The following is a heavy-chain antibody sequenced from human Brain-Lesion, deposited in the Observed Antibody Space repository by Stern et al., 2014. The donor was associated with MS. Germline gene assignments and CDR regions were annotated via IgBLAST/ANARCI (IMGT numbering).Heavy chain of an antibody. CDR2: IYYSGNT. D-gene: IGHD2-15*01. V-gene: IGHV4-39*01. CDR3: AGEEDIRYCSGGSCTGNWFDP. Sequence: VQLVESGPGLVKPSETLSLTCTVAGGSVSSTSYAWAWIRQPPGKGLEWIGTIYYSGNTYYSPFLQRRLTLSLDTSNNQFSPQRSSVTAADTAVYYCAGEEDIRYCSGGSCTGNWFDPWGQGTLVTVSS. CDR1: GGSVSSTSYA. J-gene: IGHJ5*02.